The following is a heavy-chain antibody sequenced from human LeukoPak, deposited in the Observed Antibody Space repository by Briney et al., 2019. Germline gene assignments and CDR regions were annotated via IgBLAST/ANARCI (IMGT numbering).Heavy chain of an antibody. CDR3: ARARYQLLSFGWFDP. CDR2: INHSGSS. D-gene: IGHD2-2*01. Sequence: PSETLSLTCAVYGGSFSGYYWSWIRQPPGKGLEWIGEINHSGSSNNNPSLKSRVTISVDTSKNQFSLKLSSVTAADTAVYYCARARYQLLSFGWFDPWGQGTLVTVSS. CDR1: GGSFSGYY. V-gene: IGHV4-34*01. J-gene: IGHJ5*02.